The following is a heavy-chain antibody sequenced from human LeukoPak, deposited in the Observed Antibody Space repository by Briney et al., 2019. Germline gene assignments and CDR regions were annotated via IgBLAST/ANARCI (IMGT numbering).Heavy chain of an antibody. CDR2: IYYSGST. D-gene: IGHD5-24*01. J-gene: IGHJ4*02. CDR3: ARVRRDGYNSHLDY. CDR1: GGSISNYY. Sequence: SETLSLTCTVSGGSISNYYWSWIRQPPGKGLEWIGYIYYSGSTNYNPSLKSRVTISVDTSKNQFSLKLSSVTAADTAVYYCARVRRDGYNSHLDYWGQGTLVTVSS. V-gene: IGHV4-59*08.